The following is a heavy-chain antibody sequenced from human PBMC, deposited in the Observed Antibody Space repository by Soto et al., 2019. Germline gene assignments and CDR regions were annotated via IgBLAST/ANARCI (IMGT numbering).Heavy chain of an antibody. CDR1: GGSITSGGHP. D-gene: IGHD2-15*01. Sequence: SATQSITCVVSGGSITSGGHPWAWIRQPPGKGLEWIGYMSHIGSAFYKPSLMGRATISVDRSKNQFHLSLNLLTAADTAVYYCAREAGVVGANYFDYWGQGILVTVSS. CDR3: AREAGVVGANYFDY. J-gene: IGHJ4*01. V-gene: IGHV4-30-2*01. CDR2: MSHIGSA.